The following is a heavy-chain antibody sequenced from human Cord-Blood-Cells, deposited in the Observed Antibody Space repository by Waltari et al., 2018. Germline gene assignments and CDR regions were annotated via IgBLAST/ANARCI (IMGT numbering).Heavy chain of an antibody. Sequence: VQLVQSAAEVKKPGSSVQVSCKASGGTFSSYAISWVREAPGQALEWMGGIIPIFVTANYAQKFQGRVTITADESTSTAYMELSSLRSEDTAVYYCARDGPYTSDAFDIWGQGTMVTVSS. CDR1: GGTFSSYA. D-gene: IGHD2-2*01. CDR2: IIPIFVTA. CDR3: ARDGPYTSDAFDI. V-gene: IGHV1-69*01. J-gene: IGHJ3*02.